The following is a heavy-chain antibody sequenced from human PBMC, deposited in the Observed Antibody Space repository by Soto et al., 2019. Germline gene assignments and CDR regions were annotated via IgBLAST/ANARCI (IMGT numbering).Heavy chain of an antibody. D-gene: IGHD4-17*01. CDR1: GYSFTSYW. V-gene: IGHV5-51*01. J-gene: IGHJ6*03. CDR2: IYPGDSDT. Sequence: GESLKISCKGSGYSFTSYWIGWVRQMPGKGLEWMGIIYPGDSDTRYSPSFQGQVTISADKSISTAYLQWSSLKASDTAMYYCARRSYGDYEGYYYYMDVWGKGTTVTVSS. CDR3: ARRSYGDYEGYYYYMDV.